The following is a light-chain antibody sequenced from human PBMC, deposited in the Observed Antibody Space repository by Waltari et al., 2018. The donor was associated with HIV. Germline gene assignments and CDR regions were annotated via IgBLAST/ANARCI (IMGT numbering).Light chain of an antibody. CDR3: QSADSSGTYVL. V-gene: IGLV3-25*03. J-gene: IGLJ2*01. Sequence: SYDLTQPTSVSVSPGQTARITCYGDALPERCASWYQQKPGQAPVVVIYKDSDRPSGIPERFSGSSSGTTVTLTISGVQAEDEADYYCQSADSSGTYVLFGGGTKLTVL. CDR1: ALPERC. CDR2: KDS.